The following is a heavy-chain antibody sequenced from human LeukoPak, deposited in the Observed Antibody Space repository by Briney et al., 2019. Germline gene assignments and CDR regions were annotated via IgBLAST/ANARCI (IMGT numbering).Heavy chain of an antibody. Sequence: GGSLGLSCVGSGFTFNTYWMNWVRQAPGKGLEWVANIREDGSEIYYLDSVKGRFTIFRDNAKNSLYLQMNSLRAEDTALYYCAKGNGIGDSGYDDDFDYWGQGTLVTVSS. CDR1: GFTFNTYW. J-gene: IGHJ4*02. CDR3: AKGNGIGDSGYDDDFDY. V-gene: IGHV3-7*03. D-gene: IGHD5-12*01. CDR2: IREDGSEI.